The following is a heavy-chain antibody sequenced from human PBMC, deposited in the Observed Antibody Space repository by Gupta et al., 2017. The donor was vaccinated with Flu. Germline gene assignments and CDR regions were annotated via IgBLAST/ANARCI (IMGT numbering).Heavy chain of an antibody. V-gene: IGHV3-23*01. CDR2: IRASGGGT. D-gene: IGHD2-21*01. CDR3: AKVSGGDGYNDYFDY. J-gene: IGHJ4*02. Sequence: APGKGLGWVSVIRASGGGTYYADAVKGRCTISRDNSKNTLYLQMNSLRAEDTAVYYCAKVSGGDGYNDYFDYWGQGTLVTVSS.